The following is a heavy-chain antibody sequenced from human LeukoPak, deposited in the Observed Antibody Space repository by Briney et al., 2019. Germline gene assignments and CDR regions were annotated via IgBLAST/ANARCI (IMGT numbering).Heavy chain of an antibody. J-gene: IGHJ4*02. D-gene: IGHD2/OR15-2a*01. CDR1: GFTFTNAW. CDR3: TRIFRTAHFDY. Sequence: PGGSLRLSCAASGFTFTNAWMNWVRQAPGKGLEWVGRIKSKTDGGTTDYAVPVKGRFTISRDDSENTLYLQVNSLKTEDTAVYYCTRIFRTAHFDYWGQGTPATVSS. CDR2: IKSKTDGGTT. V-gene: IGHV3-15*07.